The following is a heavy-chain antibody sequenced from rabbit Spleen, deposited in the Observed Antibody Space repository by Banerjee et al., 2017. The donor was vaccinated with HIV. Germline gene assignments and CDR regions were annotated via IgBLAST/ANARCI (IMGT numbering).Heavy chain of an antibody. CDR2: IDTSDGDT. V-gene: IGHV1S45*01. D-gene: IGHD8-1*01. CDR3: ARDAGTSFSTYGMDL. CDR1: GFSFSSNW. J-gene: IGHJ6*01. Sequence: LEESGGGLVKPGGTLTLTCTVSGFSFSSNWICWVRQAPGKGLEWIACIDTSDGDTDYANWPKGRFTISKASSTTVTLQMTSLTAVDTATYFCARDAGTSFSTYGMDLWGPGTLVTVS.